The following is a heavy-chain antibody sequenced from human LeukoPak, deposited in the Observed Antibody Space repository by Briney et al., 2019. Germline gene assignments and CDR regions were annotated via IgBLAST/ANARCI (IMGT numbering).Heavy chain of an antibody. V-gene: IGHV4-34*01. Sequence: PSETLSLTCAVYGGSFSGYFWTWIRQPPGTGLEWIGEINHAGSTNYNPSLKSRVTISVDTSKNQFSLKLSSVTAADTAVYYCARGEVGATSTNYYYYYMDVWGKGTTVTVSS. J-gene: IGHJ6*03. D-gene: IGHD1-26*01. CDR1: GGSFSGYF. CDR3: ARGEVGATSTNYYYYYMDV. CDR2: INHAGST.